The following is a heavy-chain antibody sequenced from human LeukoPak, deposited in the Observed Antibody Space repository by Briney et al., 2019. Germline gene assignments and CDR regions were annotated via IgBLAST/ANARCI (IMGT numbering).Heavy chain of an antibody. CDR1: GFTFSSYA. CDR3: AKGRDMITFGGVIRTSDY. D-gene: IGHD3-16*02. V-gene: IGHV3-23*01. Sequence: GGSLRLSCAASGFTFSSYAMSWVRQAPGKGLEWVSAISGSGGSTYYADSVKGRFTISRDNSKNTLYLQMNSLRAEDTAVYYCAKGRDMITFGGVIRTSDYWGQGTLVTVSS. J-gene: IGHJ4*02. CDR2: ISGSGGST.